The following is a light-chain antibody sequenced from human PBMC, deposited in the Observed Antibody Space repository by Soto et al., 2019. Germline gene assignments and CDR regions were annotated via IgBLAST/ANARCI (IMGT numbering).Light chain of an antibody. CDR2: EVI. CDR3: SSYTDSSTYV. J-gene: IGLJ1*01. V-gene: IGLV2-14*01. Sequence: QSALAQPASVSGSPGQSITISCTGTSSDVGAYNSVSWYQHHPGKAPKLIIYEVINRPSGVFNRFSAYKSGNTASLIISGLQAEDEADYYCSSYTDSSTYVFGTGTQVTVL. CDR1: SSDVGAYNS.